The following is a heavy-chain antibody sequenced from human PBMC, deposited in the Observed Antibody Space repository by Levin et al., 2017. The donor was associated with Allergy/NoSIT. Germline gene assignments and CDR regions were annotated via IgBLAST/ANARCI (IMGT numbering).Heavy chain of an antibody. J-gene: IGHJ6*02. D-gene: IGHD6-19*01. CDR1: GFTFSDYY. CDR2: ISSSGSTI. CDR3: ARGRGSGWGPERYYYYGMDV. Sequence: GESLKISCAASGFTFSDYYMSWIRQAPGKGLEWVSYISSSGSTIYYADSVKGRFTISRDNAKNSLYLQMNSLRAEDTAVYYCARGRGSGWGPERYYYYGMDVWGQGTTVTVSS. V-gene: IGHV3-11*01.